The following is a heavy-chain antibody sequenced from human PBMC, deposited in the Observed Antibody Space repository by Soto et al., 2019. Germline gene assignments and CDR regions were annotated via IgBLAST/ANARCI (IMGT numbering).Heavy chain of an antibody. J-gene: IGHJ4*02. CDR2: ISKDGSNK. V-gene: IGHV3-30*03. D-gene: IGHD6-13*01. Sequence: QVQLVESGGGVVQPGRSLRLSCAALRFTFSNYGMHWVRQAPGKGLEWVAVISKDGSNKYYADSVKGRFTISRDNSKNTLNQKMNSLRPDDTAVYYCVRDTTAAGTIGPGDYWGQGTLVTVSS. CDR1: RFTFSNYG. CDR3: VRDTTAAGTIGPGDY.